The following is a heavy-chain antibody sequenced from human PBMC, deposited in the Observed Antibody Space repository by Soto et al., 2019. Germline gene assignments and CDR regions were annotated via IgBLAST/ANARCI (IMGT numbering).Heavy chain of an antibody. CDR2: ISNTARTI. CDR3: ARDGSRGYDMDV. D-gene: IGHD1-1*01. Sequence: PGGSLRLSCAGSGFDFSNYNMDWVRQAPGKGLEWISYISNTARTIFYADSVKGRFTISRDNARNSLFLQMNSPRDEDTAVYYCARDGSRGYDMDVWGQGTTVTVSS. CDR1: GFDFSNYN. J-gene: IGHJ6*02. V-gene: IGHV3-48*02.